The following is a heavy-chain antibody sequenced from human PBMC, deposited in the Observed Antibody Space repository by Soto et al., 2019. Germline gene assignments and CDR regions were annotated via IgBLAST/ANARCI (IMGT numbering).Heavy chain of an antibody. Sequence: SETLSLTCTVSGGSINSGGYSWTWIRQPPGKGLEWIGFIYHTGTTYYNPSLKSRVTISVDRSKNQFSLKLNSVTAADTAVYYCARDHPHSYGVYYFDYWGQGTPVTVSS. CDR2: IYHTGTT. CDR3: ARDHPHSYGVYYFDY. V-gene: IGHV4-30-2*01. D-gene: IGHD5-18*01. J-gene: IGHJ4*02. CDR1: GGSINSGGYS.